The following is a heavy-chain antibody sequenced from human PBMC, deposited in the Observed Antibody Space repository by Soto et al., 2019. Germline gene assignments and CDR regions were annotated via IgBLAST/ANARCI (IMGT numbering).Heavy chain of an antibody. CDR2: IYYSGST. V-gene: IGHV4-61*01. Sequence: QVQLQESGPGLVKPSETLSLTCTVSGGSVSSGSYYWSWIRQPPGKGLEWIGYIYYSGSTNYNPSLECRVTISVDTSKNQFSLKLSSVTAADTAVYYCARVGSVWAYYYCGMDVWGQGTTVTVSS. CDR3: ARVGSVWAYYYCGMDV. J-gene: IGHJ6*02. CDR1: GGSVSSGSYY. D-gene: IGHD3-16*01.